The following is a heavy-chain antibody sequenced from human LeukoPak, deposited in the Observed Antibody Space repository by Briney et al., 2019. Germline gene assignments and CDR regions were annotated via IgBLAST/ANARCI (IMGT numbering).Heavy chain of an antibody. CDR3: AKRAMRDFDAFDI. D-gene: IGHD5-24*01. CDR1: GFTFSSYG. J-gene: IGHJ3*02. CDR2: IRYDGSNK. V-gene: IGHV3-30*02. Sequence: QPGGSLRLSCAASGFTFSSYGMHWVRQAPGKGLEWVAFIRYDGSNKYYADSVKGRFTISRDNSKNTLYLKMNSLRAEDTAVYYCAKRAMRDFDAFDIWGQGTMVTVSS.